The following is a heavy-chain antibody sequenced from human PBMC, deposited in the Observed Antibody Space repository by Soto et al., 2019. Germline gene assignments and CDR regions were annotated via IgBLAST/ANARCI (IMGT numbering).Heavy chain of an antibody. CDR1: GGSISICDYY. CDR3: ARDYGGNSLLDY. V-gene: IGHV4-30-4*01. D-gene: IGHD4-17*01. J-gene: IGHJ4*02. CDR2: IYYSGST. Sequence: SETLSLTCTVSGGSISICDYYLSLIRQPPGKGLEWIGYIYYSGSTYYNPSLKSRVTISVDTSKNQFSLKLSSVTAADTAVYYCARDYGGNSLLDYWGQGTLVTVSS.